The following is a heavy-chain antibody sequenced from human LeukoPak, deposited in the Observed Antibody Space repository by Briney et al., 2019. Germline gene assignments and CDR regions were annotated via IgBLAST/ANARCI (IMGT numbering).Heavy chain of an antibody. CDR1: GGSFSGYS. Sequence: SETLSRTCAVYGGSFSGYSWTWIRQPPGKWLEWIGEINHSGSTNYNPSLKSRVTISVDTSKNQFSLRLSSVTAADTAVYYCARGHEQFTNYYSSGMDVWGQGTTVTVSS. D-gene: IGHD1/OR15-1a*01. CDR3: ARGHEQFTNYYSSGMDV. CDR2: INHSGST. J-gene: IGHJ6*02. V-gene: IGHV4-34*01.